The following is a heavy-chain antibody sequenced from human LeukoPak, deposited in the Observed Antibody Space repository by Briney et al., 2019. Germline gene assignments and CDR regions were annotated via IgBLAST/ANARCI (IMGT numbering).Heavy chain of an antibody. J-gene: IGHJ6*02. CDR3: ARDRIVVVPAASWAYYYYGMDV. V-gene: IGHV3-30-3*01. D-gene: IGHD2-2*01. Sequence: PGGSLRLSCAASGFTFSSYAMHWVRQAPGKGLEWVAVISYDGSNKYYADSVKGRFTISRDNSRNTLYLQMNSLRAEDTAVYYCARDRIVVVPAASWAYYYYGMDVWGQGTTVTVSS. CDR1: GFTFSSYA. CDR2: ISYDGSNK.